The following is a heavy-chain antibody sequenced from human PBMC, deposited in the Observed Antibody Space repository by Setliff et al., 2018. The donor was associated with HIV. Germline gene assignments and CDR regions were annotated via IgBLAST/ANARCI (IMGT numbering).Heavy chain of an antibody. Sequence: PGGSLRLSCAASGFTFSDYDIHWVRQAPGKGLEWVAFMRYDGSNKDYADSVKGRFTISRDNSKNTLFLQMNSLRPEGTAIYYCAKDKSYHDYTWGSSVLAYWGQGTLVTVSS. CDR3: AKDKSYHDYTWGSSVLAY. CDR1: GFTFSDYD. D-gene: IGHD3-16*01. CDR2: MRYDGSNK. J-gene: IGHJ4*02. V-gene: IGHV3-30*02.